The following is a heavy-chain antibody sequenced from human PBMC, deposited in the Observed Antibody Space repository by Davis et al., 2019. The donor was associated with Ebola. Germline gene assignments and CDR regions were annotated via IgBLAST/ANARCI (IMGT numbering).Heavy chain of an antibody. V-gene: IGHV3-30*02. CDR2: IWYDGSNK. CDR3: AKDLGGTMVRGVMYWYYGMDV. D-gene: IGHD3-10*01. J-gene: IGHJ6*02. CDR1: GFTFSRYG. Sequence: GESLKISCEASGFTFSRYGMHWVRQAPGKGLEWVAVIWYDGSNKYYADSVKGRFTISRDNSKNTLYLQMNSLRAEDTAVYYCAKDLGGTMVRGVMYWYYGMDVWGQGTTVTVSS.